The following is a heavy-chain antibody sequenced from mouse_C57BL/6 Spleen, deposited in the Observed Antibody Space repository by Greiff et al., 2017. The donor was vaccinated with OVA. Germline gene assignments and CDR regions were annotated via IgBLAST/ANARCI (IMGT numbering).Heavy chain of an antibody. V-gene: IGHV1-26*01. CDR2: INPNNGGT. J-gene: IGHJ3*01. CDR1: GYTFTDYY. Sequence: EVQLQQSGPELVKPGASVKISCKASGYTFTDYYMHWVKQSHGKSLEWIGDINPNNGGTSYNQKFKGKATLTVDKSSSTAYMELRSRTAEDSAVYYCARDSSGAFAYWGQGTLVTVSA. CDR3: ARDSSGAFAY. D-gene: IGHD3-2*02.